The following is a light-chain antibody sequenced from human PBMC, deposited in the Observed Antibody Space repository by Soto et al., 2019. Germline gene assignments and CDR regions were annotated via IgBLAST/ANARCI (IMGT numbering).Light chain of an antibody. J-gene: IGKJ3*01. V-gene: IGKV1-39*01. CDR3: QQSYSTSSFT. CDR2: AAS. CDR1: QSINNY. Sequence: DIQMTQSPSSLSASVGDRVTITCRASQSINNYLNWYQQKPGKAPKLLIYAASSLRSGVPSRFSGSGSGTDFTLTISSLQPEDFATYYCQQSYSTSSFTFGPGTKVDIK.